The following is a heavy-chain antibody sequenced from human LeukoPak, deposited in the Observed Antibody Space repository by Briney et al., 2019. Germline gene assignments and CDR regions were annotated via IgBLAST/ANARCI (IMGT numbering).Heavy chain of an antibody. D-gene: IGHD6-19*01. Sequence: SETLSLTCTVSGGSISGYYWSWIRQPAGKGLEWIGRIYTSGTTNYNPSLKSRVTISVDTSKNQFSLKLSSVTAADTAVYYCARQYSSDWYLWFDPWGQGTLVTVSS. CDR2: IYTSGTT. V-gene: IGHV4-4*07. CDR1: GGSISGYY. J-gene: IGHJ5*02. CDR3: ARQYSSDWYLWFDP.